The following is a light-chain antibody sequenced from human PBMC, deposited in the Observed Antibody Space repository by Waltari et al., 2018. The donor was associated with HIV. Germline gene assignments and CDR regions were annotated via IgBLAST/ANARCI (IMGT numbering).Light chain of an antibody. CDR1: QNIGNN. CDR3: QQSHSRPLT. Sequence: DIQMTQSPSSLSASVGDRGTITCRASQNIGNNFIWYQQKPGKAPKLLICASSSLQNEVPSRFSGSGSGTDFTLTISSLQPEDFATYHCQQSHSRPLTFGQGTKVE. J-gene: IGKJ1*01. V-gene: IGKV1-39*01. CDR2: ASS.